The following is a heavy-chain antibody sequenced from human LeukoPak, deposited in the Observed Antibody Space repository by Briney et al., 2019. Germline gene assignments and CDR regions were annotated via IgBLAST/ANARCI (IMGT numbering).Heavy chain of an antibody. CDR2: IYYSGST. V-gene: IGHV4-61*01. CDR3: ARDRREYCSDTSCYPQNYFDY. Sequence: SETLSLTCTVSGGSVSSGSYYWNWIRQPPGKGLEWIGPIYYSGSTNYNPSLKSRVTISVDTSKNQFSLKLSSVIAADTAVYYCARDRREYCSDTSCYPQNYFDYWGQGTLVTVSS. CDR1: GGSVSSGSYY. D-gene: IGHD2-2*01. J-gene: IGHJ4*02.